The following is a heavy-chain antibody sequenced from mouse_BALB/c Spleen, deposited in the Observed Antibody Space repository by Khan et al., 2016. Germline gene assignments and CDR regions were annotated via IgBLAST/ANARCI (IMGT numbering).Heavy chain of an antibody. CDR1: GYTFSNYW. Sequence: QVQLQQSGSELMKPGASVKISCKATGYTFSNYWIEWVKQRPGHGLEWVGAILPGIVTTNYNEKFKGKASFTADTSSNTAFMLLSSLTSDDSAVYYCTRGWYSLDYWGRGTSVTVSS. D-gene: IGHD1-1*02. V-gene: IGHV1-9*01. J-gene: IGHJ4*01. CDR3: TRGWYSLDY. CDR2: ILPGIVTT.